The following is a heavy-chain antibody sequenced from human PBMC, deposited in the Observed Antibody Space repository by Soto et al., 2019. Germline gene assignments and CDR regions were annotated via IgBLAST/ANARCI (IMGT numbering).Heavy chain of an antibody. CDR3: ARDGTLYDSTADYYLY. J-gene: IGHJ4*02. CDR1: GGTFSSYG. D-gene: IGHD3-22*01. V-gene: IGHV1-69*01. Sequence: QVQLVQSGAEVKEPGSSVKVSCKASGGTFSSYGINWVRQAPGQGLEWMGGIIPLFGTANYAQKFQGRVTITADDSTSTAYMELSSLRSEDTAVYYCARDGTLYDSTADYYLYWGQGTLVTVSS. CDR2: IIPLFGTA.